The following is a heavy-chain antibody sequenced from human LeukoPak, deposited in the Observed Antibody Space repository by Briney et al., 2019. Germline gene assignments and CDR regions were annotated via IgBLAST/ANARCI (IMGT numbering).Heavy chain of an antibody. CDR2: IFPGDSDT. Sequence: GESLKISCKASGYSFTSFWVGWGRQIPGKGLELMGIIFPGDSDTRYSPSFRGQVTVSADKSISTAYLQWSSLKASDTAMYYCAAQAGTYFDYWGQGTLVTVSS. J-gene: IGHJ4*02. D-gene: IGHD6-13*01. CDR3: AAQAGTYFDY. CDR1: GYSFTSFW. V-gene: IGHV5-51*01.